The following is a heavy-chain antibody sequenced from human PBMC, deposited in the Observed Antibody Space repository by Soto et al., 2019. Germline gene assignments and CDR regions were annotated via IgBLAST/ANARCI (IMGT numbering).Heavy chain of an antibody. J-gene: IGHJ4*02. V-gene: IGHV1-58*01. D-gene: IGHD3-3*01. CDR3: AADWSNRPFDF. CDR1: GFTLTSAD. CDR2: IVGGSGST. Sequence: QMQLVQSGPEVKKPGTSEKVSCKASGFTLTSADVQWVRQTRGQRLEWIGWIVGGSGSTNYAQQFQGRLAITRDMCTSPVYMELSSLRSDDTAVYYCAADWSNRPFDFWGPGTLVTVSS.